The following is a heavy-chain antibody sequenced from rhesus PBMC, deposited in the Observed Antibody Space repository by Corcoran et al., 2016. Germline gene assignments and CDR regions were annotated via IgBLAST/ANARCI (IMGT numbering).Heavy chain of an antibody. V-gene: IGHV3S5*01. J-gene: IGHJ4*01. CDR1: GFPFSQPG. CDR3: IKAWVIDY. Sequence: EVQLVESGGGLVQPGGSLRLSCAASGFPFSQPGLSLGRQATGRGLGWVSDSSSGGDNTYYADSVKGRSTNSRDNSKNTVSLQMNSLRAEDTAVYYCIKAWVIDYWGQGVLVTVSS. CDR2: SSSGGDNT. D-gene: IGHD5-24*01.